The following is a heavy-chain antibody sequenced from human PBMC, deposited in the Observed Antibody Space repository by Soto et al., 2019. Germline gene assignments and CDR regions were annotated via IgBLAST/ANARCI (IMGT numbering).Heavy chain of an antibody. V-gene: IGHV3-30*18. CDR2: ISYDGSNK. J-gene: IGHJ6*02. CDR3: AKDGSAWGYYYYYGMDV. Sequence: GGSLRLSCAASGFTFSSYGMHWVRQAPGKGLEWVAVISYDGSNKYYADSVKGRFTISRDNSENTLYLQMNSLRAEDTAVYYCAKDGSAWGYYYYYGMDVWGQGTMVTVSS. D-gene: IGHD1-26*01. CDR1: GFTFSSYG.